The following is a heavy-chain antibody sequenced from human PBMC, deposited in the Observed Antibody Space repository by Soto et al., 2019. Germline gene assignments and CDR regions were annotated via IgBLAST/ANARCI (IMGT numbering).Heavy chain of an antibody. Sequence: QVHLVQTGAEVKEPGASVRLSCKASGYIFITYTIHWVRQAPGQSLEWMGYIKPGGGDILYSQQFQDRVIISRDTSAFTAYMEVTNLRSEDTAVYYCASEDGSGTFYRGDLDYWGQGSLVTVSS. CDR3: ASEDGSGTFYRGDLDY. D-gene: IGHD3-10*01. V-gene: IGHV1-3*01. CDR1: GYIFITYT. J-gene: IGHJ4*02. CDR2: IKPGGGDI.